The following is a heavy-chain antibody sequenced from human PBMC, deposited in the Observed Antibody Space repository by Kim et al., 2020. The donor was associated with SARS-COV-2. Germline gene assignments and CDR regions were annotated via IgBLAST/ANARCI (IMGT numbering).Heavy chain of an antibody. CDR3: ARVRSSSWYSPDY. V-gene: IGHV3-21*01. Sequence: GGSLRLSCAASGFTFSSYIMNWVRQAPGKGLEWVSSISSSSSYIYYADSVKGRFTISRDNAKNSLYLQMNSLRVEDTAVYYCARVRSSSWYSPDYWGQGTLVTVSS. CDR2: ISSSSSYI. CDR1: GFTFSSYI. J-gene: IGHJ4*02. D-gene: IGHD6-13*01.